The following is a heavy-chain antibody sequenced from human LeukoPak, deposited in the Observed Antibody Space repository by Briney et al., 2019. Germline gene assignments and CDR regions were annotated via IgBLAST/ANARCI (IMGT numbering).Heavy chain of an antibody. V-gene: IGHV3-49*04. J-gene: IGHJ4*02. CDR2: IRSKAYGGTT. D-gene: IGHD1-26*01. CDR1: GFTFSSYS. CDR3: TRASSELVSDY. Sequence: SGGSLRLSCAASGFTFSSYSMNWVRQAPGKGLEWVGFIRSKAYGGTTEYAASVKGRFTISRDDSKSIAYLQMNSLKTEDTAVYYCTRASSELVSDYWGQGTLVTVSS.